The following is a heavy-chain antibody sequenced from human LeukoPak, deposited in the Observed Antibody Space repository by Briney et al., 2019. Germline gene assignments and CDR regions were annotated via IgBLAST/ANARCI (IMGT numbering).Heavy chain of an antibody. J-gene: IGHJ4*02. CDR1: GGSFSGYY. D-gene: IGHD1-20*01. V-gene: IGHV4-34*01. CDR2: INHSGST. CDR3: AVSITGTTYFDY. Sequence: SQTLSLTCAVYGGSFSGYYWSWIRQPPGKGLEWIGEINHSGSTNYNPSLKSRVTISVDTSKNQFSLKLSSVTAADTAVYYCAVSITGTTYFDYWGQGTLVTVSS.